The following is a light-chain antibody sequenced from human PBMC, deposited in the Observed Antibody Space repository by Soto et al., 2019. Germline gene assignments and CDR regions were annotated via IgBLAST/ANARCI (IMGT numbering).Light chain of an antibody. CDR2: AAY. CDR3: KQSYSTPLT. CDR1: QSISSY. V-gene: IGKV1-39*01. Sequence: IQMTQSPSSRPASLGARVPLSCRASQSISSYLNWYQQKPGKAHKLLIYAAYSLQSGVQSRFSGSGSGTDFTLTIRSLQPEDFATYYCKQSYSTPLTFGGGTKLEIK. J-gene: IGKJ4*01.